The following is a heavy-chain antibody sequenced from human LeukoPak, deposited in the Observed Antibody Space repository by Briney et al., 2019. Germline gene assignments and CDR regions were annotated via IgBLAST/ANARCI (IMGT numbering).Heavy chain of an antibody. CDR2: IYYSGST. J-gene: IGHJ6*02. Sequence: SQTLSLTCTVSGGSISSGGYYWSWIRQPPGKGLEWIGYIYYSGSTNYNPSLKSRVTISVDTSKNQFSLKLSSVTAADTAVYYCARDLGPTYYDFWSGRQGIGMDVWGQGTTVTVSS. V-gene: IGHV4-61*08. D-gene: IGHD3-3*01. CDR1: GGSISSGGYY. CDR3: ARDLGPTYYDFWSGRQGIGMDV.